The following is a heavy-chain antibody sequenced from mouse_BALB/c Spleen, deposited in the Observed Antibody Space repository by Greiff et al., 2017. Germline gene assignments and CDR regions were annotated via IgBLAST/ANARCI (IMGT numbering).Heavy chain of an antibody. CDR2: ISSGGST. Sequence: EVKLVESGGGLVKPGGSLKLSCAASGFTFSSYAMSWVRQTPEKRLEWVASISSGGSTYYPDSVKGRFTISRDNARNILYLQMSSLRSEDTAMYYCAYRYDGYFDVWGAGTTVTVSS. D-gene: IGHD2-14*01. V-gene: IGHV5-6-5*01. CDR3: AYRYDGYFDV. J-gene: IGHJ1*01. CDR1: GFTFSSYA.